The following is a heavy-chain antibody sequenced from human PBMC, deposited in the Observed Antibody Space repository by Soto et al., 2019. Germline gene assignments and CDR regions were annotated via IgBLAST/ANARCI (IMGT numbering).Heavy chain of an antibody. Sequence: GGSLRLSCAASGFTFSSYAMSWVRQAPGKGLEWVSSISGSGGSTYYGDSVKGRLTISRDNSKNTLYLQLNSLRAEDTAVYHCAKDRYASTMDYFDYWGQGTLVTVS. J-gene: IGHJ4*02. CDR1: GFTFSSYA. CDR3: AKDRYASTMDYFDY. D-gene: IGHD5-12*01. CDR2: ISGSGGST. V-gene: IGHV3-23*01.